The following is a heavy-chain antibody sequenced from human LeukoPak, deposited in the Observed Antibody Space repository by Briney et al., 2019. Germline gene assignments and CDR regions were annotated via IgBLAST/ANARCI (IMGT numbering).Heavy chain of an antibody. V-gene: IGHV4-4*07. CDR1: GGSISSYY. CDR3: ASGSGWQVDY. CDR2: ISDSGST. Sequence: SETLSLTCSVSGGSISSYYWSWIRQPPGRGLEWIGRISDSGSTNYNPSLRSRVTMSVDTSKNQLSLKLTSVTAADTAVYYCASGSGWQVDYWGQGILVTVSS. J-gene: IGHJ4*02. D-gene: IGHD6-19*01.